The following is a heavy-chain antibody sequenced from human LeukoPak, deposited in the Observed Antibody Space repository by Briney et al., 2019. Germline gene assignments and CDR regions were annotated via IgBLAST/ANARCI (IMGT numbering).Heavy chain of an antibody. CDR2: IIPIFGTA. D-gene: IGHD6-6*01. V-gene: IGHV1-69*13. CDR3: ATLIAARRTNAFDI. J-gene: IGHJ3*02. Sequence: WASVKVSCKASGGTFSSYAISWVRQAPGQGLEWMGGIIPIFGTANYAQKFQGRVTITADESTSTAYMELSSLRSEDTAVYYCATLIAARRTNAFDIWGQGTMVTVSS. CDR1: GGTFSSYA.